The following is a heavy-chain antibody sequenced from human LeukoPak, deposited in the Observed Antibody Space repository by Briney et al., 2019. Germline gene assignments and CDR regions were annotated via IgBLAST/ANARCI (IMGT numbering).Heavy chain of an antibody. CDR2: IYHSGST. D-gene: IGHD3-9*01. J-gene: IGHJ4*02. Sequence: PSGTLSLTCAVSGGSISSSNWWSWVRQPPGKGLEWIGEIYHSGSTNYNPSLKSRVTISVDKSKNQFSLKLSSVTAADTAVYYCARLRYFDWFQIFDYWGQGTLVSVSS. CDR1: GGSISSSNW. V-gene: IGHV4-4*02. CDR3: ARLRYFDWFQIFDY.